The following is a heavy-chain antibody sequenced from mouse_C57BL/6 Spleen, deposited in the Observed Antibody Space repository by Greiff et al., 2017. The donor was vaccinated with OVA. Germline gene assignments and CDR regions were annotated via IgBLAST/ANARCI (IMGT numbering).Heavy chain of an antibody. CDR2: IDPSDSYT. V-gene: IGHV1-69*01. CDR3: ARARSSYFDY. Sequence: VQLQQSGAELVMPGASVKLSCKASGYTFTSYWMHWVKQRPGQGLEWIGEIDPSDSYTNYNQKFKGKSTLTVDKSSSTAYMQLSSLTSEDSAVYYCARARSSYFDYWGQGTTLTVSS. J-gene: IGHJ2*01. CDR1: GYTFTSYW.